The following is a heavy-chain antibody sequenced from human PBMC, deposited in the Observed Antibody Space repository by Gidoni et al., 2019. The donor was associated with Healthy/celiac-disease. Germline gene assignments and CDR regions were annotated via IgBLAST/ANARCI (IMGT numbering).Heavy chain of an antibody. CDR3: ARDSGYCSSTSCSRYYGMDV. CDR1: GGSISSGSSY. J-gene: IGHJ6*02. Sequence: QVQLQESGPGLVKPSQTLSLTCTVSGGSISSGSSYWSWIRQPAGKGLEWIGRIYTSGSTNYNPSLKSRVTISVDTSKNQFSLKLSSVTAADTAVYYCARDSGYCSSTSCSRYYGMDVWGQGTTVTVSS. D-gene: IGHD2-2*01. CDR2: IYTSGST. V-gene: IGHV4-61*02.